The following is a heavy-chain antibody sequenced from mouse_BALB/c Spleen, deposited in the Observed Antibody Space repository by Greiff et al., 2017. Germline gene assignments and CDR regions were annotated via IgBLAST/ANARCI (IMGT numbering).Heavy chain of an antibody. J-gene: IGHJ2*01. Sequence: QVHVKQPGAELVRPGASVKLSCKASGYTFTSYWINWVKQRPGQGLEWIGNIYPSDSYTNYNQKFKDKATLTVDKSSSTAYMQLSSPTSEDSAVYYCVTTATTHFDYWGQGTTLTVSS. CDR3: VTTATTHFDY. D-gene: IGHD1-2*01. V-gene: IGHV1-69*02. CDR2: IYPSDSYT. CDR1: GYTFTSYW.